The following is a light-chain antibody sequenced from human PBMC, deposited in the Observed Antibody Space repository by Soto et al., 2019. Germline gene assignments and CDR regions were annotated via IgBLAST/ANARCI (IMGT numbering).Light chain of an antibody. V-gene: IGLV2-14*01. J-gene: IGLJ1*01. Sequence: QSVLTQPASVSGSPGQSITISCTRTSSDDGRYNYVSWYQQHPGKAPKLTIYDVSNRPSGDSSRFSGSKSGNTASLTISELQAEEGADYYCSSFTSSSTYVFGTWTKVTV. CDR2: DVS. CDR1: SSDDGRYNY. CDR3: SSFTSSSTYV.